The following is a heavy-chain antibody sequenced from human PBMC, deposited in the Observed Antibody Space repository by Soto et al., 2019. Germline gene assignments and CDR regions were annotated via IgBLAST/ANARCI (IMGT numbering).Heavy chain of an antibody. V-gene: IGHV3-23*01. CDR2: VSGRGGDT. CDR1: GFTFSSYA. Sequence: DVQLLESGGDLVQPGGSLRLSCAASGFTFSSYAMSWVRQAPGKGLEWVSVVSGRGGDTYYADSVKGRFTISRDNSKNTLYLQMNSLRAEDTAVYYCAKDRGIGYSSVYYVYRGFDYWGQGTLVTVSS. CDR3: AKDRGIGYSSVYYVYRGFDY. J-gene: IGHJ4*02. D-gene: IGHD3-22*01.